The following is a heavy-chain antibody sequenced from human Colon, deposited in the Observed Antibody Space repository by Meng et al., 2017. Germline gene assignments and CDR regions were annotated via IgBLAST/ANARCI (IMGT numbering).Heavy chain of an antibody. CDR2: ISGDGTLT. CDR3: AKDLNYWGAFDI. CDR1: GFTFSYYD. J-gene: IGHJ3*02. D-gene: IGHD3-16*01. V-gene: IGHV3-23*01. Sequence: EVQLLESGGGLVQPGGSLRLSCAASGFTFSYYDVNWVRRAPGKGLEWVSRISGDGTLTDYADSVKGRFTISRDNSRSTLYLQMSSLRAEDTAVYYCAKDLNYWGAFDIWGQGTVVTVSS.